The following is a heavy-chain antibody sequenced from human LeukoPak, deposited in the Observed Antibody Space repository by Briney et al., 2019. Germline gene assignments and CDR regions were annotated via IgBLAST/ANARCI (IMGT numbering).Heavy chain of an antibody. Sequence: GGSLRLSCAASGFTFSGYAMSWVRQAPGKGLEWVSAISGSGGSTYYADSVKGRFTISRDNSKNTLYLQMNSLRAEDTAVYYCAKGRLRRDGYNLAYFGYWGQGTLVTVSS. CDR2: ISGSGGST. CDR1: GFTFSGYA. V-gene: IGHV3-23*01. CDR3: AKGRLRRDGYNLAYFGY. J-gene: IGHJ4*02. D-gene: IGHD5-24*01.